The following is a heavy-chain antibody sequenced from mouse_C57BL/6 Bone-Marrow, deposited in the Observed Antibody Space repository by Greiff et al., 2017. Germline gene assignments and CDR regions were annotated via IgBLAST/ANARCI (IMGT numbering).Heavy chain of an antibody. CDR3: ARTVAYYFDD. V-gene: IGHV1-61*01. Sequence: QVQLQQPGAELVRPGSSVKLSCKASGYTFTSYWMDWVKQRPGQGLEWIGNIYPSDSETHYNQKFKDKATLTVDKSSSTAYMQLSRLESEDSAVYYCARTVAYYFDDWGQGTTLTVSS. D-gene: IGHD1-1*01. J-gene: IGHJ2*01. CDR1: GYTFTSYW. CDR2: IYPSDSET.